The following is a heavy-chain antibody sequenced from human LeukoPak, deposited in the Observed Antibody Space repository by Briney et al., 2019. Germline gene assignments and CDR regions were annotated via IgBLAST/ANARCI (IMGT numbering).Heavy chain of an antibody. CDR2: ISYDGSNK. CDR1: GFTFSSYG. V-gene: IGHV3-30*18. J-gene: IGHJ3*02. Sequence: GGSLRLSCAASGFTFSSYGMHWVRQAPGKGLEWVAVISYDGSNKYYADSVKGRFTISRDNSKNTLYLQMNSLRAEDTAVYYCAKDCGRYYGSGSCSDAFDIWGQGTMVTVSS. D-gene: IGHD3-10*01. CDR3: AKDCGRYYGSGSCSDAFDI.